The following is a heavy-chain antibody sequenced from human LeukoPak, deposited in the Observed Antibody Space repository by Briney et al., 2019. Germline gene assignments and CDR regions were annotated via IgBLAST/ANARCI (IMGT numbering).Heavy chain of an antibody. Sequence: SQTLSLTCVVSGGSISSGGYSWSWIRQPPGKGLEWIGYIYHSGSTYYNPSLKSRVSISVDRSKNQFSLKLSSVTAADTAVYYCARGGDIVATHFDYWGQGTLVTVSS. CDR2: IYHSGST. V-gene: IGHV4-30-2*01. CDR1: GGSISSGGYS. D-gene: IGHD5-12*01. J-gene: IGHJ4*02. CDR3: ARGGDIVATHFDY.